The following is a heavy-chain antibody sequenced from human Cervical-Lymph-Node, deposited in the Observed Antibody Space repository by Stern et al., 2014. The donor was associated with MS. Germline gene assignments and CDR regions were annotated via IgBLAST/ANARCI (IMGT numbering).Heavy chain of an antibody. CDR2: IYYAGSNR. CDR1: GFTFSSSG. Sequence: QVQLVESGGGVVQPGRSLRLSCAASGFTFSSSGMHWVRQAPGKGLEWLAIIYYAGSNRYYADAVKGRFTISRDNSKNTLYLQMNSLRAEDTAVYYCAREGGNTAEYFQHWGQGTLVTVSS. D-gene: IGHD4-23*01. J-gene: IGHJ1*01. V-gene: IGHV3-33*01. CDR3: AREGGNTAEYFQH.